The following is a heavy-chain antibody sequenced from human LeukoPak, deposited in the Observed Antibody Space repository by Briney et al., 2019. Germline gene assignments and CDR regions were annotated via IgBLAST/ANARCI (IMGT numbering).Heavy chain of an antibody. J-gene: IGHJ6*02. Sequence: SETLSLTCTVSGCSISSFYWSWIRQPPGKGLEWIWYIYHSGTTYYNPALKSRVTISVDTSKNQFSLKLSSVTAADTAEYYCARVLASDSDYYYYGMDVWGQGTTVTVSS. CDR2: IYHSGTT. D-gene: IGHD2-15*01. CDR3: ARVLASDSDYYYYGMDV. CDR1: GCSISSFY. V-gene: IGHV4-59*01.